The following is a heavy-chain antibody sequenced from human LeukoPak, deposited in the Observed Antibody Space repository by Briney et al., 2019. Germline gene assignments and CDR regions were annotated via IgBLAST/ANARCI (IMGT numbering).Heavy chain of an antibody. CDR3: ARAGWDYDSSGYLDY. V-gene: IGHV4-4*07. J-gene: IGHJ4*02. D-gene: IGHD3-22*01. CDR1: GGSISSYY. Sequence: SETLSLTCTVSGGSISSYYLSWIRQPAGKGLEWIGRIYTSGSTNYNPSLKSRVTMSVDTSKNQFSLKLSSVTAADTAVYYCARAGWDYDSSGYLDYWGQGTLVTVSS. CDR2: IYTSGST.